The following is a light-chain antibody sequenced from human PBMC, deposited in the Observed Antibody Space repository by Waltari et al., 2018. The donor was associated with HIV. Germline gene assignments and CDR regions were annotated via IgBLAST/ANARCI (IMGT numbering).Light chain of an antibody. CDR3: CSYAGSGLV. CDR1: SSDGGAYPL. V-gene: IGLV2-23*02. J-gene: IGLJ3*02. Sequence: QSALTQSAYVYVSPGQSLTLSCPGNSSDGGAYPLVSWYQPHPGDVPKRLIYEVPKPPSGVSTRFSGSKSANTASLTIAGLQAEDEADYYCCSYAGSGLVFGGGTKLTVL. CDR2: EVP.